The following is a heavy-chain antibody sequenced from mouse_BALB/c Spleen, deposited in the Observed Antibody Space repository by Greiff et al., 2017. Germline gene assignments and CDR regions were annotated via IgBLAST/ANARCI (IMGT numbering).Heavy chain of an antibody. V-gene: IGHV1-67*01. CDR1: GYTFTDYA. Sequence: VKLMESGPELVRPGVSVKISCKGSGYTFTDYAMHWVKQSHAKSLEWIGVISTYYGNTNYNQKFKGKATMTVDKSSSTAYMELARLTSEDSAIYYCARGANWDLYYAMDYWGQGTSVTVSS. CDR2: ISTYYGNT. CDR3: ARGANWDLYYAMDY. D-gene: IGHD4-1*01. J-gene: IGHJ4*01.